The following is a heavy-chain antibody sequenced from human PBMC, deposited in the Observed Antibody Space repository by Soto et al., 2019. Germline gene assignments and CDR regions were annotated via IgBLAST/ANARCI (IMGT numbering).Heavy chain of an antibody. J-gene: IGHJ6*02. D-gene: IGHD2-2*01. V-gene: IGHV4-59*01. CDR2: IYYSGST. CDR1: GGSISSYY. Sequence: QVQLQESGPGLVKPSETLSLTCTVSGGSISSYYWSWIRQPPGKGLEWIGYIYYSGSTNYNPSLKCRVTISVDTSKNQFSLKLSSVTAADTAVYYCARGGVPIRRRGMDVWGQGTTVTVSS. CDR3: ARGGVPIRRRGMDV.